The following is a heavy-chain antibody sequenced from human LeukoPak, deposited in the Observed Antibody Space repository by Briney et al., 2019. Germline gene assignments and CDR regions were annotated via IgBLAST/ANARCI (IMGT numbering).Heavy chain of an antibody. V-gene: IGHV4-4*02. CDR2: IYHSGRT. J-gene: IGHJ6*03. D-gene: IGHD5-18*01. CDR1: GGSIISGNW. CDR3: ARSGYSYGYYYYYYYMDV. Sequence: SGTLSLTCAVSGGSIISGNWWSWVRQPPGKGLEWIGEIYHSGRTNYNPSLKSRVTISLDKSKNQFSLKLSSVTAADTAVYYCARSGYSYGYYYYYYYMDVWGKGTTVTVSS.